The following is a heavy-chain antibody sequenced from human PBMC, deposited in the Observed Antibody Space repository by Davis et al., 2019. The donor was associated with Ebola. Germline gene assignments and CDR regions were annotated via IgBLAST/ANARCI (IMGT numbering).Heavy chain of an antibody. J-gene: IGHJ4*02. CDR1: GFTFSNAW. V-gene: IGHV3-15*07. Sequence: PGGSLRLSCAASGFTFSNAWMNWVRQAPGKGLEWVGRIKSKTDGGTTDYAAPVKGRFTISRDDSKNTLYLQMNSLKTEDTAVYYCARDRWGRDGYSFDYWGQGTLVTVSS. D-gene: IGHD5-24*01. CDR3: ARDRWGRDGYSFDY. CDR2: IKSKTDGGTT.